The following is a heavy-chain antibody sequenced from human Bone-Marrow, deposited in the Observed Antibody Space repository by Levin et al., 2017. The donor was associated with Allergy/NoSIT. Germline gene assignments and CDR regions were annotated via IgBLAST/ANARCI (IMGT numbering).Heavy chain of an antibody. J-gene: IGHJ4*02. Sequence: LSLTCAASGFIFSSSAMSWVRQAPGKGLEWVSGISASATGTYYADSVKGRFTISRDNSKNTLFLQINSLRAEDTAIYYCAQGRGVAVTGPFNYWGQGTLVTVSS. V-gene: IGHV3-23*01. CDR1: GFIFSSSA. D-gene: IGHD6-19*01. CDR2: ISASATGT. CDR3: AQGRGVAVTGPFNY.